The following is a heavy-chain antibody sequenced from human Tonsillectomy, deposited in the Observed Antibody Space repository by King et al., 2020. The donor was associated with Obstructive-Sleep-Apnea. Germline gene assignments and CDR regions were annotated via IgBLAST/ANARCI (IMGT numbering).Heavy chain of an antibody. CDR3: AKLRQQLVPYFDY. D-gene: IGHD6-13*01. CDR1: GFTFSSYA. V-gene: IGHV3-23*04. CDR2: IRGSGDST. Sequence: VQLVASGGGLVQPGGSLRLSCAASGFTFSSYAMSWVRQAPGKGLEWVSVIRGSGDSTNYADSVKGRFTISRDNSKNTLYLQMNSLRAEDTAVYYCAKLRQQLVPYFDYWGQGTLVTVSS. J-gene: IGHJ4*02.